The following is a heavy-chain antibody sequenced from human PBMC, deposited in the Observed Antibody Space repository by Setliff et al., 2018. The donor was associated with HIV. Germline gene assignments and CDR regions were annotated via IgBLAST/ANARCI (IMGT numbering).Heavy chain of an antibody. D-gene: IGHD3-10*01. CDR1: GFTVSSNY. CDR2: IYSGGDT. V-gene: IGHV3-66*01. Sequence: GGSLRLSCAASGFTVSSNYMSWVRQAPGKGLEWVSLIYSGGDTYYADSVKGRFAISRDNAKNTLYLQMNSLRAEDTAVYYCARGVRGVVNGMDVWGQGTTVTVSS. CDR3: ARGVRGVVNGMDV. J-gene: IGHJ6*02.